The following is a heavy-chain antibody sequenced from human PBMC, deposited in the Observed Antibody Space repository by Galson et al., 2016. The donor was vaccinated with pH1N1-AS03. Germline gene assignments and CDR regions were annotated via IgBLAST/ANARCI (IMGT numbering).Heavy chain of an antibody. Sequence: SLRLSCAASGFTFSSYAMFWVRQAPGKGLEYVSAIIGNGFSTYYARSVKDRFTIPRDNSKNTLFLQMGSLRPEDMAVYYCARGPVSYSNYWFPPPDYWGQGTLVTVSS. D-gene: IGHD6-13*01. CDR3: ARGPVSYSNYWFPPPDY. CDR1: GFTFSSYA. V-gene: IGHV3-64*01. J-gene: IGHJ4*02. CDR2: IIGNGFST.